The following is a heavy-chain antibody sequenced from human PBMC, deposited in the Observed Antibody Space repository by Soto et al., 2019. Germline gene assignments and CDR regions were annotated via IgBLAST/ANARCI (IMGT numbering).Heavy chain of an antibody. Sequence: GGSLRLSCAASGFTFSSYAMSWVRQAPGKGLEWVSAISGSGGSTYYADSVKGRFTISRDNSKNTLYLQMNSLRAEDTAVYYCAKGTHYYDSSGYYHLDYWGQGTLVTVSS. J-gene: IGHJ4*02. CDR2: ISGSGGST. D-gene: IGHD3-22*01. V-gene: IGHV3-23*01. CDR1: GFTFSSYA. CDR3: AKGTHYYDSSGYYHLDY.